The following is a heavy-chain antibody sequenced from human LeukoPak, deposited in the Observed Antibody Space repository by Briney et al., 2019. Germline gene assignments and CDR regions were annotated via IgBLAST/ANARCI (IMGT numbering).Heavy chain of an antibody. Sequence: SGGSLRLSCAASGFTFSSYSVNWARQAPGKGLEWVSSISSSSSYIYYADSVKGRFTISRDNAKNSLYLQMNSLRAEDTAVYYCARGGPSRYYYGSGSYHFDYWGQGTLVTVSS. V-gene: IGHV3-21*01. CDR2: ISSSSSYI. CDR1: GFTFSSYS. CDR3: ARGGPSRYYYGSGSYHFDY. J-gene: IGHJ4*02. D-gene: IGHD3-10*01.